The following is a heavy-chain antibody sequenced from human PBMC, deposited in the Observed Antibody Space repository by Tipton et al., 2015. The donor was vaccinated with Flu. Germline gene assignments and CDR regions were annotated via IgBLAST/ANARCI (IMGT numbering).Heavy chain of an antibody. Sequence: GLVKPSETLSLTCGVSGDSIKSSNYYWGWVRQPPGKGLEWIGNICPGSPYYNPSLRSRVTISVAGARPQFSLRLTSVTAADTAVYFCARRDFSNYVSEPKNWFDIWGQGTLVTVSS. CDR1: GDSIKSSNYY. V-gene: IGHV4-38-2*01. J-gene: IGHJ5*02. D-gene: IGHD4-11*01. CDR3: ARRDFSNYVSEPKNWFDI. CDR2: ICPGSP.